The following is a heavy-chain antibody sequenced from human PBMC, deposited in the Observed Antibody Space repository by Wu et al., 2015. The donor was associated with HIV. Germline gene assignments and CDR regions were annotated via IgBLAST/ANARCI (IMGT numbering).Heavy chain of an antibody. CDR3: ARWTGGTVVRGIIKYGSAFDI. CDR1: GGTFSSHS. V-gene: IGHV1-69*12. Sequence: QVQLVQSGAEVKKPGSSVKVSCKAPGGTFSSHSISWVRQAPGQGLEWMGGMITIFTTANYAQKFQGRVTITADESTSTAYMELSSLRSEDTAVYYCARWTGGTVVRGIIKYGSAFDIWGQGTMVTVSS. J-gene: IGHJ3*02. D-gene: IGHD3-10*01. CDR2: MITIFTTA.